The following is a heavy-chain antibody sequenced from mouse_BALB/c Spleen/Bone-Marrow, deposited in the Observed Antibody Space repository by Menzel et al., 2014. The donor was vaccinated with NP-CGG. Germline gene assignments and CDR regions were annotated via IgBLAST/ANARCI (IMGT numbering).Heavy chain of an antibody. D-gene: IGHD2-3*01. CDR1: GFNIKDYY. Sequence: VQLQQSGAELVRPGALVKLSCKASGFNIKDYYMHWVKQRPEQGLEWIGWIDPENGNTIYDPKFQGKASITADTSSNTAYLQLSSLTSEDTAVYYCAAYFHYDGYYYFGYWGQGTTLTVSS. CDR2: IDPENGNT. CDR3: AAYFHYDGYYYFGY. V-gene: IGHV14-1*02. J-gene: IGHJ2*01.